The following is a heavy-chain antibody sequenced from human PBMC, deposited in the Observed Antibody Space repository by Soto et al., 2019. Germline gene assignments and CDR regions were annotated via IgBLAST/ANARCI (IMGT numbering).Heavy chain of an antibody. Sequence: EVQLVESGGGLIQPGGSLRLSCAASGFTFSSYSMNWDRQAPGKGLEWVSYISSSSNTIYYADSVKGRFTISRDNAKNSLYLQMNSLRAEDTAVYYCARHTGGAGYSSGWFGYWGQGTLVTVSS. CDR2: ISSSSNTI. D-gene: IGHD6-19*01. V-gene: IGHV3-48*01. CDR1: GFTFSSYS. CDR3: ARHTGGAGYSSGWFGY. J-gene: IGHJ4*02.